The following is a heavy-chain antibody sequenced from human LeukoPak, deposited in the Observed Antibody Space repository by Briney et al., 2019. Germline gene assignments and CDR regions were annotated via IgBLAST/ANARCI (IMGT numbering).Heavy chain of an antibody. CDR1: GGSISSYY. D-gene: IGHD3-10*01. CDR3: RGSRRGYDGNYYYMDV. Sequence: SETLSLTCTVSGGSISSYYWSWIRQPPGKGLEWIGHIHTSGNTNYNSSLKSRVTISVDTSKNQFSLKLSSVTAADTAVYLVRGSRRGYDGNYYYMDVWGKGTTVTISS. CDR2: IHTSGNT. J-gene: IGHJ6*03. V-gene: IGHV4-4*08.